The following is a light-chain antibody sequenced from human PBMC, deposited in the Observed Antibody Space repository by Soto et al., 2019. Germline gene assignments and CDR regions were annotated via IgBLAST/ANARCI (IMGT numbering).Light chain of an antibody. CDR3: SSYAVSNNFYFV. CDR2: EVT. J-gene: IGLJ3*02. CDR1: SSDVGGYNY. V-gene: IGLV2-8*01. Sequence: QSALTQPPSASGSPGQSVTISCTGTSSDVGGYNYVSWYQQYPGRAPNLMIYEVTKRPSGVPDRFSGSKSGNTASLTVSGLQADDEADYDCSSYAVSNNFYFVFGGGTKVTVL.